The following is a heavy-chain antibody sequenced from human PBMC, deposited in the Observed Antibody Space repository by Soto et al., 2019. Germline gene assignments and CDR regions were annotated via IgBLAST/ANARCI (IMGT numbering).Heavy chain of an antibody. J-gene: IGHJ4*02. CDR2: ISYSGNT. Sequence: AETLSLTCTVSGGSISNFYCIWIRQPPVKGLEWIVYISYSGNTNYNPSLKSRVSISVDTSKNQLSLNLTSVTAADTAVYYCARAPMVLSRSYFDSWGQGTPVTVSS. D-gene: IGHD2-8*01. CDR1: GGSISNFY. CDR3: ARAPMVLSRSYFDS. V-gene: IGHV4-59*01.